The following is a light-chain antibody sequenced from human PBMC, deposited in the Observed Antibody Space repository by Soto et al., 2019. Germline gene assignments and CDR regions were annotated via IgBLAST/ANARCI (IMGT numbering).Light chain of an antibody. V-gene: IGLV2-14*01. J-gene: IGLJ3*02. Sequence: QSVLTQPASVSGSLGQSITISCTGTSSDIGGYKYVSWYQQHPGKAPKLIIFEVSNRPSGVSDRFSVSNSGNTASLTISGLQAEDEADYYCTSYSRYRVLVFGGGTKLTVL. CDR2: EVS. CDR1: SSDIGGYKY. CDR3: TSYSRYRVLV.